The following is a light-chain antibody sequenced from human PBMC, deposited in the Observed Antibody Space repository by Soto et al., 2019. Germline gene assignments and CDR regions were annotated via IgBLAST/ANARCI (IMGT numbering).Light chain of an antibody. J-gene: IGKJ5*01. Sequence: EIVMTQSPATLSVSPGERATFSCRASQSVNTNLAWYQLKPGQAPRLLVYGASIRATGIPARFSGSGSGTDFTLTISRLEPEDFAVYYCQQRSNWITFGQGTRLEIK. CDR2: GAS. CDR1: QSVNTN. CDR3: QQRSNWIT. V-gene: IGKV3-15*01.